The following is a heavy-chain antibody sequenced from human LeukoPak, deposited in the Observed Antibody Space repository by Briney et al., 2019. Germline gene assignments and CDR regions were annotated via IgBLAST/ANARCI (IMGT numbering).Heavy chain of an antibody. V-gene: IGHV3-48*03. Sequence: GGSLRLSCAASGFTFSSYEMNWVRQAPGKGLEWVSYISASGSTIYYADSVKGRFTLSRDSAKNSLYLQMNSLRAEDTAVYYCARGWRYFDFWGQGTLVTASS. D-gene: IGHD3-3*01. CDR2: ISASGSTI. CDR1: GFTFSSYE. CDR3: ARGWRYFDF. J-gene: IGHJ4*02.